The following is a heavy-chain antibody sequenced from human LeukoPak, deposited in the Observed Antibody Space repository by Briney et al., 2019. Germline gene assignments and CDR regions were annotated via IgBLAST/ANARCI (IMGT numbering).Heavy chain of an antibody. D-gene: IGHD3-22*01. Sequence: ASVKVSCKVSGYTLTELSMHWVRQAPGKGLEWMGGFDPEDGETIYAQKFQGGVTMTEDTSTDTAYMELSSLRSEDTAVYYCARGGDDSSGYYYADLDYWGQGTLVTVSS. CDR1: GYTLTELS. J-gene: IGHJ4*02. CDR3: ARGGDDSSGYYYADLDY. V-gene: IGHV1-24*01. CDR2: FDPEDGET.